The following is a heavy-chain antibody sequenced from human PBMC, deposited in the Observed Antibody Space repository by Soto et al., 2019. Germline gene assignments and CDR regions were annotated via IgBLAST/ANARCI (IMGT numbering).Heavy chain of an antibody. Sequence: SETLSLTCTVSGDSITSSYWWSWVRQPPGRGLEWIGKISHTGTTYYNPSLESRITISVEKSKNQFSLKLTSVTAADTAVFYCARHIPMDNLVGFYYWGHGTLVTVSS. J-gene: IGHJ4*01. D-gene: IGHD2-2*03. CDR2: ISHTGTT. V-gene: IGHV4-4*02. CDR1: GDSITSSYW. CDR3: ARHIPMDNLVGFYY.